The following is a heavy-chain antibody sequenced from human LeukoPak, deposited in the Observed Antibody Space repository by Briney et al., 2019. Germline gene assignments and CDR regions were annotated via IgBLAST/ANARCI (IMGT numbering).Heavy chain of an antibody. CDR3: ARASYGVVLDY. D-gene: IGHD4-17*01. J-gene: IGHJ4*02. CDR1: GGSISSSNW. CDR2: INSDGSST. V-gene: IGHV3-74*01. Sequence: PSETLSLTCAVSGGSISSSNWWSWVRQAPGKGLVWVSRINSDGSSTTYADSVKGRFTISRDNAKNTMYLQMNSLRAEDTAVYYCARASYGVVLDYWGQGTLVTVSS.